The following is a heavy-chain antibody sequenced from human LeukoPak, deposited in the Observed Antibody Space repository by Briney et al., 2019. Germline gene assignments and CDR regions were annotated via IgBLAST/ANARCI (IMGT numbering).Heavy chain of an antibody. V-gene: IGHV3-23*01. J-gene: IGHJ4*02. Sequence: GGSLRLSCAASGFTFSSYAMSWVRQAPGKGLGWVSAISGSGGSTYYADSVKGRFTISRDNSKNTLYLQMNSLRAEDTAVYYCARPCSYGWNYYFDYWGQGTLVTVSS. CDR3: ARPCSYGWNYYFDY. D-gene: IGHD5-18*01. CDR2: ISGSGGST. CDR1: GFTFSSYA.